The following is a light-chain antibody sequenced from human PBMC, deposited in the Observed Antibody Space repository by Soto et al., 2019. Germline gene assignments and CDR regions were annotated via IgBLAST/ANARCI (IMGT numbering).Light chain of an antibody. J-gene: IGLJ2*01. CDR2: LNSDGSH. Sequence: QLVLTQSPSASASLGASVKLTCTLSSGHSSYAIAWHQQQPEKGPRYLMKLNSDGSHSKGDGIPDRFSGSSSGAERYLTISGLQSEDEADYYCQTWGTGSVVFGGGTKVTVL. V-gene: IGLV4-69*01. CDR3: QTWGTGSVV. CDR1: SGHSSYA.